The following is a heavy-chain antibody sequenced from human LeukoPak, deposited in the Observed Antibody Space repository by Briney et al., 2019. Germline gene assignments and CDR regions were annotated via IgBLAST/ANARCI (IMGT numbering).Heavy chain of an antibody. CDR3: AVGIAAGTTEGDFDY. CDR2: IIPIFGTA. CDR1: GGTFSSYA. Sequence: SVKVSCKASGGTFSSYAISWVRQAPGQGLEWMGGIIPIFGTANYAQKFQGRVTITADESTSTAYMELSSLRSKDTAVYYCAVGIAAGTTEGDFDYWGQGTLVTVSS. D-gene: IGHD6-13*01. V-gene: IGHV1-69*01. J-gene: IGHJ4*02.